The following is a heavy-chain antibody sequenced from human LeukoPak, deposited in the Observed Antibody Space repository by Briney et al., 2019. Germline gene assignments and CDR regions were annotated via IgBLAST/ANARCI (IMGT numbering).Heavy chain of an antibody. J-gene: IGHJ4*02. CDR2: IPSNGGTT. Sequence: PGGSLRLSCSASGFTFSGYAMHWVRQAPGKGLEYVSGIPSNGGTTYYADSVKGGFTISRDNSKNTLYLQMSSLRAEDTAVYFCVRDRVVVTATFDCWGQGTLVTVSS. CDR3: VRDRVVVTATFDC. CDR1: GFTFSGYA. V-gene: IGHV3-64D*06. D-gene: IGHD2-21*02.